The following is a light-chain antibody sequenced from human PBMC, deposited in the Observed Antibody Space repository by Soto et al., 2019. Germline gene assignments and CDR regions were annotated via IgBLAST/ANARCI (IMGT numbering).Light chain of an antibody. V-gene: IGKV3-20*01. CDR1: QTVRNNY. CDR2: DAS. Sequence: IVLTQSPGTLSLSPGERATLSCRASQTVRNNYLAGYQQKPGQAPRLLIYDASSRATGIPDRFSGSGSGTDFTLTISRLEPEDFAVYYCQQYGSSSTFGQGTRLEI. CDR3: QQYGSSST. J-gene: IGKJ5*01.